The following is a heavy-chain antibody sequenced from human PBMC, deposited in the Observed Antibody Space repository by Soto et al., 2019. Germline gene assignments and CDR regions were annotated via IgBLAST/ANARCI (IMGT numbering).Heavy chain of an antibody. CDR2: IYYSGST. V-gene: IGHV4-59*01. CDR3: ARETGQHFQH. D-gene: IGHD3-9*01. J-gene: IGHJ1*01. Sequence: SETLSLTCTVSGGSISSYYWSWIRQPPGKGLEWIGYIYYSGSTNYNPSLKSRVTISVDTSKNQFSLKLSSVTAADTAVYYCARETGQHFQHWGQGTLVTVSS. CDR1: GGSISSYY.